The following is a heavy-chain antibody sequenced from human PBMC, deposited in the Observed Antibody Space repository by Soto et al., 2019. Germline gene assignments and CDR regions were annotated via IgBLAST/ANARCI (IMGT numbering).Heavy chain of an antibody. CDR1: GFTFSNYG. V-gene: IGHV3-30*18. CDR2: ISNDGGNK. J-gene: IGHJ4*02. CDR3: AKDRRYDSSGYPSAFDY. Sequence: PGGSLRLSCAASGFTFSNYGMHWVRQAPGKGLEWVAVISNDGGNKYYADSVKGRFTISRDNSKNTLYLQMNSLRAKDTAVYYCAKDRRYDSSGYPSAFDYWGQGTLVTVSS. D-gene: IGHD3-22*01.